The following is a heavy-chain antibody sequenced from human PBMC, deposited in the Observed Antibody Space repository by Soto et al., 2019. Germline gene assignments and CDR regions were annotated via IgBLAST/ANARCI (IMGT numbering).Heavy chain of an antibody. D-gene: IGHD3-3*01. J-gene: IGHJ6*02. CDR3: AKDPTSVLRFLEWLPGEGSPRYYGMDV. V-gene: IGHV3-23*01. Sequence: GGSLRLSCAASGFTFSSYAMSWVRQAPGKGLEWVSAISGSGGSTYYADSVKGRFTISRDNSKNTLDLQMNSLRAEDTAVYYCAKDPTSVLRFLEWLPGEGSPRYYGMDVWGQGTTVTVSS. CDR2: ISGSGGST. CDR1: GFTFSSYA.